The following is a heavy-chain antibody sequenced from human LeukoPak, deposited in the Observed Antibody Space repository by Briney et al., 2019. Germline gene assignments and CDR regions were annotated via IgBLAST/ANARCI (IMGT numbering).Heavy chain of an antibody. J-gene: IGHJ5*02. V-gene: IGHV3-23*01. CDR3: VREAGYCAPVCVKTNWFDP. CDR1: EFPFSSHA. CDR2: ISNGKT. D-gene: IGHD2-15*01. Sequence: GSLRLSCAASEFPFSSHAMSWVRQPPGKGLEWVAAISNGKTYYADSVRGRFAISRDDSTNTVYLHMNSLRDEDTALYHCVREAGYCAPVCVKTNWFDPWGQGTLVTVSS.